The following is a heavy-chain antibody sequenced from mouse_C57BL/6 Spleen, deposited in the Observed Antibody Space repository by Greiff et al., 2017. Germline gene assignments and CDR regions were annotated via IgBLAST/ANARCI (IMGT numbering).Heavy chain of an antibody. D-gene: IGHD1-1*01. CDR2: ISSGSSTI. Sequence: DVMLVESGGGLVKPGGSLKLSCAASGFTFSDYGMHWVRQAPEKGLEWVAYISSGSSTIYYADTVKGRFTISRDNAKHTLFLQMTSLRSEDTAMYYCARDYYGSSYFDYWGKGTTLTVSS. J-gene: IGHJ2*01. CDR1: GFTFSDYG. V-gene: IGHV5-17*01. CDR3: ARDYYGSSYFDY.